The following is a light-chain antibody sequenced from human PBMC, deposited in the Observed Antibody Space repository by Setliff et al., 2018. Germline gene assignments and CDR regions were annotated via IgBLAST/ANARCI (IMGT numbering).Light chain of an antibody. Sequence: QSALTQPASVSASPGQSISISCSGTRSDVGAYDYVSWYQQHPGKAPKVLIYEVTNRPSGVSDRFSGSKSGNTASLSISGLQAEDEADYYCSSYTGSDTSVFGTGTKV. J-gene: IGLJ1*01. CDR2: EVT. V-gene: IGLV2-14*03. CDR1: RSDVGAYDY. CDR3: SSYTGSDTSV.